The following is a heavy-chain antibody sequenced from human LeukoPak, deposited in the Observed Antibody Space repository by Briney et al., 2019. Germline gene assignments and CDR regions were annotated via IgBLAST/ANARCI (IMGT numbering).Heavy chain of an antibody. Sequence: SETLSLTCAVYGGSFSGYYWSWIRQPPGKGLEWIGEVNHSGSTNYNPSLKSRVTISADTSKNQFSLKLSSVTAADTAVYYCARLYKDVLTNYRKIDGFDVWGQGTMVTVSS. J-gene: IGHJ3*01. CDR2: VNHSGST. D-gene: IGHD1-14*01. CDR3: ARLYKDVLTNYRKIDGFDV. V-gene: IGHV4-34*01. CDR1: GGSFSGYY.